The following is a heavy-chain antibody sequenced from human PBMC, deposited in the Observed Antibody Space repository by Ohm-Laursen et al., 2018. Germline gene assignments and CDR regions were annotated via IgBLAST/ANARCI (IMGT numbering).Heavy chain of an antibody. V-gene: IGHV3-21*01. J-gene: IGHJ6*02. D-gene: IGHD2-2*01. CDR1: GFTFDDYA. CDR2: ISSSSSYI. CDR3: ARDEWAQYQLLLNYYYGMDV. Sequence: GSLRLSCAASGFTFDDYAMHWVRQAPGKGLEWVSSISSSSSYIYYADSVKGRFTISRDNAKNSLYLQMNSLRAEDTAVYYCARDEWAQYQLLLNYYYGMDVWGQGTTVTVSS.